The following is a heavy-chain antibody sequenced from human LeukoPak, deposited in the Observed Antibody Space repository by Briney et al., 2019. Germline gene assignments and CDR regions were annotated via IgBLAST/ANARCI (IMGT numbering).Heavy chain of an antibody. CDR1: GFTFSSYA. Sequence: PGGSLRLSCAASGFTFSSYAMSWVRQAPGKGLEWVSGISGSGGSTYYADSVKGRFTISRDNAKNSLYLQMNSLRAEDTAVYYCARDASDPIWFGELNVWGQGTTVTVSS. CDR2: ISGSGGST. D-gene: IGHD3-10*01. CDR3: ARDASDPIWFGELNV. J-gene: IGHJ6*02. V-gene: IGHV3-23*01.